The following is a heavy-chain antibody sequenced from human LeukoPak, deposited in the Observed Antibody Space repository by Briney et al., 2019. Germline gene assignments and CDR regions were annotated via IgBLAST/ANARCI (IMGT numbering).Heavy chain of an antibody. CDR2: ISSSSSYI. CDR3: ARAPYGDSNDAFDI. Sequence: GGSLRLSCAASGFTFSSYSMSWVRQAPGKGLEWVSSISSSSSYIYYADSVKGRFTISRDNAKNSLYLQMNSLRAEDTAVYYCARAPYGDSNDAFDIWGQGTMVTVSS. CDR1: GFTFSSYS. V-gene: IGHV3-21*01. J-gene: IGHJ3*02. D-gene: IGHD4-17*01.